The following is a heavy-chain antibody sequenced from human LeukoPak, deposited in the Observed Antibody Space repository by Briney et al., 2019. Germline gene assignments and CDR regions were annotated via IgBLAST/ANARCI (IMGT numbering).Heavy chain of an antibody. Sequence: TGGSLRLSCLASGFTFSNYAMSWVRQAPGKGLEWVSGITISGRTAYYADSVKGRFTISRDNAKNSLYLQMNSLRAEDTAVYYCARRLGGLDVWGQGTTVTVSS. CDR1: GFTFSNYA. CDR2: ITISGRTA. D-gene: IGHD1-26*01. V-gene: IGHV3-23*01. CDR3: ARRLGGLDV. J-gene: IGHJ6*02.